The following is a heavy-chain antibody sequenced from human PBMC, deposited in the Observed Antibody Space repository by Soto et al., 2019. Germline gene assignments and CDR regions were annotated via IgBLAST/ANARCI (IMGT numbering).Heavy chain of an antibody. J-gene: IGHJ6*03. Sequence: GGSLRLSCAASGFTFSSYWMSWVCQAQEKGLEWVANIKQDGNDLYFVDSVKGRFTISRDNAKNSLYLHMSSLRAEDTGVYYCAGTIFGVVTHSSYMDVWGKGTTVTVSS. D-gene: IGHD3-3*01. CDR2: IKQDGNDL. CDR1: GFTFSSYW. V-gene: IGHV3-7*01. CDR3: AGTIFGVVTHSSYMDV.